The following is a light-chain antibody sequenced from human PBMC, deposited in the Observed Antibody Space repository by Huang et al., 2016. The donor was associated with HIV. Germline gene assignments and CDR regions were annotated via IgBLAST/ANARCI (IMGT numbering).Light chain of an antibody. Sequence: IVMTQSPATLSVSPGERATLSCRASQSISSNLAWYQQKPGQAPRLLIYGASTRATGSPARFSGSGSGTEFTLTISSLQSEDVAVYYCQQYNNRYTFGQGTKLEIK. CDR1: QSISSN. CDR2: GAS. V-gene: IGKV3-15*01. CDR3: QQYNNRYT. J-gene: IGKJ2*01.